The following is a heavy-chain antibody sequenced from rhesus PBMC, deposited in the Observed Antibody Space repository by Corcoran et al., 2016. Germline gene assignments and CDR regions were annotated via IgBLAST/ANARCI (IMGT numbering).Heavy chain of an antibody. Sequence: QVQLVQSGGEIKQPGASVKLSCKASGYTFTTYYIHWVRQAPGQGLEWIGLISHYNGNKGYAQNFQGRVTITTDTSTSTGYMELSSLRSEDTAVYFCTRAAPPFYFDYWGQGVLVTVSS. V-gene: IGHV1-180*01. D-gene: IGHD2-15*01. CDR3: TRAAPPFYFDY. CDR1: GYTFTTYY. J-gene: IGHJ4*01. CDR2: ISHYNGNK.